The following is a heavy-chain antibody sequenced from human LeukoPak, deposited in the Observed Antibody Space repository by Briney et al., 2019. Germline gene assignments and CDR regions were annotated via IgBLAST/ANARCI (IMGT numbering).Heavy chain of an antibody. CDR3: ARVVSGYCSGGSCYDWFDP. J-gene: IGHJ5*02. CDR2: IYHSGST. CDR1: GGSISSGGYY. V-gene: IGHV4-30-2*01. D-gene: IGHD2-15*01. Sequence: PSQTLSLTCTVSGGSISSGGYYWSWIRQPPGKGLEWIGYIYHSGSTYYNPSLKSRVTISVDRSKNQFSLKLSSVTAADTAVYYCARVVSGYCSGGSCYDWFDPWGQGTLVTVSS.